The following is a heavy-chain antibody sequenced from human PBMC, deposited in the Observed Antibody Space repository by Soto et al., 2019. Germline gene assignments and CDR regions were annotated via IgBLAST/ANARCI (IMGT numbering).Heavy chain of an antibody. CDR2: ISYDGSNK. CDR3: ARDRVIAMAGDYFDY. J-gene: IGHJ4*02. Sequence: QVQLVESGGGVVQPGRSLRLSCAASGFTFSSYAMHWVRQAPGKGLEWVAVISYDGSNKYYADSVKGRFTISRDNSKYTLYLQMNSLRAEDTAVYYCARDRVIAMAGDYFDYWGQGTLVTVSS. CDR1: GFTFSSYA. D-gene: IGHD5-18*01. V-gene: IGHV3-30-3*01.